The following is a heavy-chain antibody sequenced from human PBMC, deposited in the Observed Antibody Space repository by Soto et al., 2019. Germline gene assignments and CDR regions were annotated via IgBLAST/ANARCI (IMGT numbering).Heavy chain of an antibody. CDR2: ISGGGDTT. CDR3: AKGRGGSGSLTPRVDF. J-gene: IGHJ4*02. Sequence: EVQLLEYGGGLVQPGGSLRLSCAASGFTFNNYAMTWVRQAPGKGLEWVSAISGGGDTTSYADSVKGRFTVSRDGSKNTLYLQMSSLRAEYTALYYCAKGRGGSGSLTPRVDFWGQGTLVTGSS. V-gene: IGHV3-23*01. CDR1: GFTFNNYA. D-gene: IGHD3-10*01.